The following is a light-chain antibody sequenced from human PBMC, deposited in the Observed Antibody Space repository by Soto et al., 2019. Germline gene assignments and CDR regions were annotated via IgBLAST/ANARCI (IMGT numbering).Light chain of an antibody. CDR1: SSDVGSYNL. Sequence: QSALTQPASVSGSPGQSITISCTGTSSDVGSYNLVSWYQQHPGKAPKLMIYEGSKRPSGVSDRFSGSKSGNTASLTISGLHAVDEADYYCCSYAGATTHYVFGIGTKVTVL. CDR2: EGS. CDR3: CSYAGATTHYV. J-gene: IGLJ1*01. V-gene: IGLV2-23*01.